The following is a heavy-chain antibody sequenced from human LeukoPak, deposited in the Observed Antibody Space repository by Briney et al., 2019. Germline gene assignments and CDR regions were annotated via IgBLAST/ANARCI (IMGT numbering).Heavy chain of an antibody. CDR3: VTDLTGTTAGLGY. CDR2: FYTGGST. D-gene: IGHD1-7*01. Sequence: PGGSLRLSCAASGFTFSSYWMSWVRQAPGKGLEWVSVFYTGGSTYYADSVKGRFTISRDTSKNTVYLQVNSLRAEDTAIYYCVTDLTGTTAGLGYWGQGTLVTVSS. CDR1: GFTFSSYW. J-gene: IGHJ4*02. V-gene: IGHV3-53*01.